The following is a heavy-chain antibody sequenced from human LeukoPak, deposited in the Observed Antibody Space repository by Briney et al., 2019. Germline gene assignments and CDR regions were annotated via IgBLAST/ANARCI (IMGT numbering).Heavy chain of an antibody. CDR1: GFSLRNYG. CDR2: ISGSGGST. V-gene: IGHV3-23*01. CDR3: AKDPLSEWELRDY. J-gene: IGHJ4*02. Sequence: PGGSLRLSCAASGFSLRNYGMSWVRQAPGKGLEWVSFISGSGGSTYYADSVEGRFTISRDNSKNTLYLQMNSLRAEDTAVYYCAKDPLSEWELRDYWGQGTLVTVSS. D-gene: IGHD1-26*01.